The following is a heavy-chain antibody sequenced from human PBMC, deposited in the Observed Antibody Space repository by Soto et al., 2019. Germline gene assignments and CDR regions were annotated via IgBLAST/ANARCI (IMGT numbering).Heavy chain of an antibody. V-gene: IGHV4-39*01. Sequence: PSETLSLTCTVSGGSISSSSYYWGWIRQPPGKGLEWIGSIYYSGSTYYNPSLKSRVAISVDTSKNQFSLKLKSVTAADTAIYYCARRTVNIRTFYSGLKTHCFDYWGQGAPVTSPQ. CDR2: IYYSGST. J-gene: IGHJ4*02. CDR1: GGSISSSSYY. D-gene: IGHD6-19*01. CDR3: ARRTVNIRTFYSGLKTHCFDY.